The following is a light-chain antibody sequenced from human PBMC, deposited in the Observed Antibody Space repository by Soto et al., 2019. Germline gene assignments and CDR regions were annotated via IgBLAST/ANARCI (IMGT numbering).Light chain of an antibody. CDR2: HAS. CDR3: HQYDTYS. CDR1: QNIGDW. V-gene: IGKV1-5*01. J-gene: IGKJ1*01. Sequence: DIHMTQSPSTLPSFFRYRFTITCRASQNIGDWLAWYRQKPGTAPKLLIYHASTLVSGVPSRFSGSGSGTEFTLTISSLQPDDFATYFCHQYDTYSFGQGTKVDI.